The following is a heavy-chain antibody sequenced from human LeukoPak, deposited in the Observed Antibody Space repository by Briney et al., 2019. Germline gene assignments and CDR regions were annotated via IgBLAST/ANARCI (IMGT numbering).Heavy chain of an antibody. D-gene: IGHD7-27*01. CDR2: ISSSSSYI. V-gene: IGHV3-21*04. CDR1: GFTFSTYS. Sequence: GGSLRLSCAASGFTFSTYSMHWVRQAPGKGLEWVSSISSSSSYIYYADSVKGRFTISRDNAKNSLYLQMNSLRAEDTAVYYCARGLGNFDYWGQGTLVTVSS. J-gene: IGHJ4*02. CDR3: ARGLGNFDY.